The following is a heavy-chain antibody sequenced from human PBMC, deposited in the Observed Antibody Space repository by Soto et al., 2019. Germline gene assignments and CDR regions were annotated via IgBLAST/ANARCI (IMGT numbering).Heavy chain of an antibody. CDR3: ARGEHSGGSCYSSV. CDR1: GGSFSGYY. Sequence: QVQLQQWGAGLLKPSETLSLTCAVYGGSFSGYYWSWIRQPPGKGLEWIGEINHSGSTNYNPSLNSRVTISVDTSKNQFSLKLSSVTAADTAVYYCARGEHSGGSCYSSVWGQGTLVTVSS. V-gene: IGHV4-34*01. D-gene: IGHD2-15*01. CDR2: INHSGST. J-gene: IGHJ4*02.